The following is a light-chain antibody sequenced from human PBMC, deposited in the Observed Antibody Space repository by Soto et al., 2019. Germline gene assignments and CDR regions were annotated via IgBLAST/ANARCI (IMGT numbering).Light chain of an antibody. CDR2: WAS. J-gene: IGKJ4*01. Sequence: DIVMTQSPDSLAVSLGERATINCKSSQSVLYSSNNNNYLAWYQQKPGQPPKLLIYWASTRKSGVPDRFSCRGFGTDFTLNITGLQAEDVAVYYCQRYCTSPLTFRGGTKVEIK. V-gene: IGKV4-1*01. CDR3: QRYCTSPLT. CDR1: QSVLYSSNNNNY.